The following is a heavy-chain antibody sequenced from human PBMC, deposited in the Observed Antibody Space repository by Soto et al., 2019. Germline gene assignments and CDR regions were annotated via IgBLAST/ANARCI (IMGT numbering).Heavy chain of an antibody. D-gene: IGHD3-10*01. CDR1: GFTFSDYY. V-gene: IGHV3-11*01. J-gene: IGHJ5*02. CDR3: AREVLLDYYGSENWFDP. CDR2: ISSSGSTI. Sequence: PGGSLRLSCAASGFTFSDYYMSWIRQAPGKGLEWVSYISSSGSTIYYADSVKGRFTISRDNAKNSLYLQMNSLRAEDTAVYYCAREVLLDYYGSENWFDPWGQGTQVTVSS.